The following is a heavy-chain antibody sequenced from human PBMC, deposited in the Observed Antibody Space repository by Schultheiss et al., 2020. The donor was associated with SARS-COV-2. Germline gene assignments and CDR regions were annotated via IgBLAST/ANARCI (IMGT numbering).Heavy chain of an antibody. CDR1: GFTFSSYA. Sequence: GGSLRLSCAASGFTFSSYAMHWVRQAPGKGLEWVAVISYDGSNKYYADSVKGRLTISRDNSKNTLYLQMNSLRAEDTAVYYCARGWWQMGDGWFDPWGQGTLVTVSS. D-gene: IGHD2-15*01. CDR3: ARGWWQMGDGWFDP. CDR2: ISYDGSNK. J-gene: IGHJ5*02. V-gene: IGHV3-30*04.